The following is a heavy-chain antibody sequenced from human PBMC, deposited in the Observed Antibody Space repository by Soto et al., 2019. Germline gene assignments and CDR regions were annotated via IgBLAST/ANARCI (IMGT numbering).Heavy chain of an antibody. CDR2: ISWNSGSI. CDR3: AKGASGSYLGNWFDP. Sequence: DVQLVESGGGLVQPGRSLRLSCAASGFTFDDYAMHWVRQAPGKGLEWVSGISWNSGSIGYADSVKGRFTISRDNAKNSLYLQMNSLRAEDTALYYCAKGASGSYLGNWFDPWGQGTLVTVSS. J-gene: IGHJ5*02. D-gene: IGHD3-10*01. V-gene: IGHV3-9*01. CDR1: GFTFDDYA.